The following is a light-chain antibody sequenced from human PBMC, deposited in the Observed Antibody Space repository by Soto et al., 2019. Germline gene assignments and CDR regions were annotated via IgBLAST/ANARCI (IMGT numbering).Light chain of an antibody. Sequence: EIVMTQSPATLSVSPGERVTLSCMASQRVSGNLSWYQQKPGQAPRLLIYGASTRATGIPARFSGSGSGTEFTLSIGSLQSEDFAVYYCQQYNNWLFTFCGGTRVAIK. J-gene: IGKJ4*01. CDR3: QQYNNWLFT. CDR2: GAS. V-gene: IGKV3-15*01. CDR1: QRVSGN.